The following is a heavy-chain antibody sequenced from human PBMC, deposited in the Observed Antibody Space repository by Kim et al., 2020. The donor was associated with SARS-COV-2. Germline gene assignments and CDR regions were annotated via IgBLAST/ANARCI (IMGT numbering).Heavy chain of an antibody. J-gene: IGHJ4*02. CDR2: IYPGDSDM. Sequence: GESLKISCKGSGYSFPNYWIGWVRQMPGKGLEWMGIIYPGDSDMRYSPSFQGQVTISADKSINTAYLQWSSLKASDTAMYYCARLGTSVPRWLDYYFDYWGQGTLVTVSS. CDR1: GYSFPNYW. V-gene: IGHV5-51*01. CDR3: ARLGTSVPRWLDYYFDY. D-gene: IGHD6-19*01.